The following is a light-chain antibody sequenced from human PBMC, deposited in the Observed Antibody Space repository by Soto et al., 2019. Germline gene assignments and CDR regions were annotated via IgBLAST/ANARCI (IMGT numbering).Light chain of an antibody. V-gene: IGKV3-20*01. CDR2: GVS. J-gene: IGKJ2*01. Sequence: EIVLTQSPGALSLSPGERATLSCRASQSIDTGYLAWYQQRPGQAPSLLMYGVSFRHTGISDRFRGSGSGTDFTLTISRLEPDDSAVYFCQQYDGSPLTFGQGTKVEI. CDR3: QQYDGSPLT. CDR1: QSIDTGY.